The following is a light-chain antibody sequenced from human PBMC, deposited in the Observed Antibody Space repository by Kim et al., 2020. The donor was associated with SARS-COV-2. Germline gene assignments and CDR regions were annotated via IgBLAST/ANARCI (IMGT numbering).Light chain of an antibody. Sequence: GQRVTISCSGSSSNIGSNYVYWYQQLPGTAPKLVIYRNNQRPSGVPARFSGSKSGTSASLANSGLRSEDEAEYYCATWDDSLSGWVFGGGTQLTVL. CDR2: RNN. CDR3: ATWDDSLSGWV. V-gene: IGLV1-47*01. J-gene: IGLJ3*02. CDR1: SSNIGSNY.